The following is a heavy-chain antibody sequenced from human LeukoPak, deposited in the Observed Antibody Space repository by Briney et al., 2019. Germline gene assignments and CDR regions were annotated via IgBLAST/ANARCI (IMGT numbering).Heavy chain of an antibody. J-gene: IGHJ5*02. Sequence: PGGSLRLSCAASGFTFSSYSMNWVRQAPGKGLEGVSYISSSSSTIYYADSVKGRFTISRDNAKNSLYLQMNSLRAEDTAVYHCARDLSRWHWKAWFDPWGQGTLVTVSS. CDR2: ISSSSSTI. CDR1: GFTFSSYS. CDR3: ARDLSRWHWKAWFDP. D-gene: IGHD1-1*01. V-gene: IGHV3-48*01.